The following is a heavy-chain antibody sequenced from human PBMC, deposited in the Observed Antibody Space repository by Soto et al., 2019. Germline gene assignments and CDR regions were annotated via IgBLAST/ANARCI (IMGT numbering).Heavy chain of an antibody. J-gene: IGHJ4*02. CDR3: ARGKWELRFGY. CDR2: INHSGST. D-gene: IGHD1-26*01. V-gene: IGHV4-34*01. CDR1: GGSFSGYY. Sequence: QVQLQQWGAGLLKPSETLSLTCAVYGGSFSGYYWSWIRQPPGKGLEWIGEINHSGSTNYNPSLASRVTISVDTPKNQSSLKLSSVTAADTAVYYCARGKWELRFGYWGQGTLVTVSS.